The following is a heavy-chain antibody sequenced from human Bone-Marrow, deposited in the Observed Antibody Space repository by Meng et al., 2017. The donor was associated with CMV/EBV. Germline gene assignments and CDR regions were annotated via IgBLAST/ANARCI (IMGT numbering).Heavy chain of an antibody. V-gene: IGHV3-7*04. J-gene: IGHJ5*02. CDR1: GFTFSRYW. Sequence: GGSLRLSCAASGFTFSRYWMSWVRQAPGKGLEWVANIKQDGSEKHYVDSVKGRFTISRDNAKNSLDLQMNSLRVEDTAVYYCARGPRWLDPWGQGTRVTVSS. CDR2: IKQDGSEK. CDR3: ARGPRWLDP.